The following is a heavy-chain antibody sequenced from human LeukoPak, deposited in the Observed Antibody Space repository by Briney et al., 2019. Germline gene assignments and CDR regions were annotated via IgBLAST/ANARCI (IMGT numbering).Heavy chain of an antibody. J-gene: IGHJ4*02. D-gene: IGHD6-13*01. Sequence: SETLSLTCTVSGGSITSSYWNWIRQPAGEGLEWIGRIYASGSTNYSPSLKSRVTMSVDTSKNQFSLKLSSVTAADTAVYYCARVHSSSWYIGYWGQGTLVTVSS. CDR2: IYASGST. CDR1: GGSITSSY. CDR3: ARVHSSSWYIGY. V-gene: IGHV4-4*07.